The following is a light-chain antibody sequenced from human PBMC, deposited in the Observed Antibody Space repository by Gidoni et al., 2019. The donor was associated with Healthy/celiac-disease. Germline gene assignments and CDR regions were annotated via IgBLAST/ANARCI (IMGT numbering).Light chain of an antibody. J-gene: IGKJ1*01. CDR3: QQSYSTLWT. V-gene: IGKV1-39*01. Sequence: DTQRTQAPSSLSAYVGDRVTITCRESQSISSYVNWYQQKPGKAPKLLIYAASSLQSGVPSRFSCSGSGTAFTLTISSLQPEDFATYYCQQSYSTLWTFGQGTKVEIQ. CDR1: QSISSY. CDR2: AAS.